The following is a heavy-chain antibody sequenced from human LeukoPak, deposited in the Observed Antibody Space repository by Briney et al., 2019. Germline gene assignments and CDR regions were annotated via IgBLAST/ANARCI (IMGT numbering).Heavy chain of an antibody. CDR2: FDSEDGET. CDR3: ATPNLPYYGMDV. D-gene: IGHD1-14*01. CDR1: GYTLTELS. V-gene: IGHV1-24*01. Sequence: GASVKVSCKVSGYTLTELSMHWVRQAPGKGLEWMGGFDSEDGETIYAQKFQGRVTMTEDTSTDTAYMELSSLRSEGTAVYYCATPNLPYYGMDVWGQGTTVTVSS. J-gene: IGHJ6*02.